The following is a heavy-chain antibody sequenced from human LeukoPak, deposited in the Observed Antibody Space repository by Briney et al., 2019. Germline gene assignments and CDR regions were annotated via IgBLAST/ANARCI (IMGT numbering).Heavy chain of an antibody. J-gene: IGHJ4*02. D-gene: IGHD2-2*01. CDR1: RYNFSSYA. V-gene: IGHV3-23*01. Sequence: GGSLRLSCAASRYNFSSYAISWVRQAPGKGLEWVSVISGSGGSTYYADSVKGRFTISRDNSKNILYLQMNSLRAEDTALYYCARAGAMYYFDFWGQGTLVTVSS. CDR3: ARAGAMYYFDF. CDR2: ISGSGGST.